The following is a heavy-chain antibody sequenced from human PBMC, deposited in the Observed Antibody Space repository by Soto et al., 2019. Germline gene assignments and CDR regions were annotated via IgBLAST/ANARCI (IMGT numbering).Heavy chain of an antibody. Sequence: EVQLVESGEGLVQPGGSLRLSCAASGFTFSSYAMHWVRQAPGKGLEYVSAISSNGGSTYYADSVKGRFTISRDNSKNTLYLQMGSLRAEDMAVYYCARGTVNSGSYYGSLGPFDYWGQGTLVTVSS. V-gene: IGHV3-64*02. D-gene: IGHD1-26*01. CDR1: GFTFSSYA. CDR3: ARGTVNSGSYYGSLGPFDY. CDR2: ISSNGGST. J-gene: IGHJ4*02.